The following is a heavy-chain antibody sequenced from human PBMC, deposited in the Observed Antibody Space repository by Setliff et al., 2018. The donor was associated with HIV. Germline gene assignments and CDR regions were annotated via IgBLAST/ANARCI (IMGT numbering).Heavy chain of an antibody. J-gene: IGHJ3*02. Sequence: GESLKISCKGSGYSFTTYWIGWVRQMPGKGLEWMGIIYPGDSDTRYSPSFQGQVTISADKSTSTAYLQWSSLKASDTAMYYCARLRDSSGYYYVGGAFDIWGQGTMVTVSS. CDR3: ARLRDSSGYYYVGGAFDI. CDR2: IYPGDSDT. V-gene: IGHV5-51*01. CDR1: GYSFTTYW. D-gene: IGHD3-22*01.